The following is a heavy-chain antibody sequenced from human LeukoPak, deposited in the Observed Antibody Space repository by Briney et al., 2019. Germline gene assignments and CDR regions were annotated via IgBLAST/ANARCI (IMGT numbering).Heavy chain of an antibody. CDR3: ARDGAGMTGTGLDY. Sequence: SETLSLTCTVSTGSINFVSYYWSWVRQPPGTGLEWLGYIHYTGNTIYNPSLKSRVTISMDTAKNQFSLKVSSVTAADTAVYYCARDGAGMTGTGLDYWGQGILATVSS. J-gene: IGHJ4*02. D-gene: IGHD3-9*01. V-gene: IGHV4-61*01. CDR1: TGSINFVSYY. CDR2: IHYTGNT.